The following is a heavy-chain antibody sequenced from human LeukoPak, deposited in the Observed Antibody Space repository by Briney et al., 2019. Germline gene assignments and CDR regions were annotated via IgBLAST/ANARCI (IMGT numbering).Heavy chain of an antibody. V-gene: IGHV4-38-2*02. CDR2: IYHSGST. CDR1: GYSISSGYY. Sequence: SETLSLTCTVSGYSISSGYYWGWIRQPPGKGLEWIGSIYHSGSTYYNPSLKSRVTISVDTSKNQFSLKLSSVTAADTAVYYCARGDPHFDYWGQGTLVTVSS. J-gene: IGHJ4*02. CDR3: ARGDPHFDY.